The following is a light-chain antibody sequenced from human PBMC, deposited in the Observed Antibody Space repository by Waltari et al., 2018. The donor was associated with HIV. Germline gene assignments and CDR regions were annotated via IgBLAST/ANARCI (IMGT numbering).Light chain of an antibody. J-gene: IGKJ2*01. CDR3: QQYNNWPWFT. Sequence: VMTQSPATLSVSHGRTATLSCRASQSVASNLPWYQQKPGQTPRLPIYGASTRATGISPRFSGSGSGTNYALTITSLQSEDVAVYYCQQYNNWPWFTFGQGTKLEIK. V-gene: IGKV3-15*01. CDR1: QSVASN. CDR2: GAS.